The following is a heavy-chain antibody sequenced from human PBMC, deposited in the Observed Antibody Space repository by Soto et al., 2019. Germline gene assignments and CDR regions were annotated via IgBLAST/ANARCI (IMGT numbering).Heavy chain of an antibody. CDR2: INHSGRV. CDR3: STRAYDTNGYYRFDP. CDR1: GGSFSGHS. D-gene: IGHD3-22*01. Sequence: PSETLSLTCAVYGGSFSGHSWTWIRQSPGKGLEWIGDINHSGRVNYSPSLKRRVTISLDTSKNQFSLTLSAVTAADTAMYYCSTRAYDTNGYYRFDPWGQGTLVTVS. V-gene: IGHV4-34*01. J-gene: IGHJ5*01.